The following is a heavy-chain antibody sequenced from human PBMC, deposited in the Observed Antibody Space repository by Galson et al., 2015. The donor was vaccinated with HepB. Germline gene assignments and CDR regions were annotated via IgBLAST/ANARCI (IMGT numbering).Heavy chain of an antibody. Sequence: SLRLSCAASGFTFSDYYMSWIRQAPGKGLEWISYISQSGTYTNYADSVKGRFTISGDNAQNSLYLQINSLRAEDTAVYYCARVADADYGDHSHFDSWGQGTLVTVSS. D-gene: IGHD4-17*01. J-gene: IGHJ4*02. V-gene: IGHV3-11*06. CDR1: GFTFSDYY. CDR2: ISQSGTYT. CDR3: ARVADADYGDHSHFDS.